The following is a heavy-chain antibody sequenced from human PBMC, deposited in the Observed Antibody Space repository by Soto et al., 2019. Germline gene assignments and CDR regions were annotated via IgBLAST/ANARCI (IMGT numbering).Heavy chain of an antibody. D-gene: IGHD4-17*01. J-gene: IGHJ5*02. CDR1: GFTFDAYA. CDR3: ARGVTTRGQNWFDP. V-gene: IGHV3-9*01. CDR2: ISWNSVNI. Sequence: EVQLVESGGGLVQPGRSLRLSCAASGFTFDAYAMHWVRQAPGKGLEWVSTISWNSVNIGYADSVKGRFTISRDNAKNSLYLQINSLSVEDTALYYCARGVTTRGQNWFDPWGQGTLVTVSS.